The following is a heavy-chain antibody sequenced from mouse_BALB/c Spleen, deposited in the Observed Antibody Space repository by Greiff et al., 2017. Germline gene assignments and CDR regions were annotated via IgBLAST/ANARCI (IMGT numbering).Heavy chain of an antibody. V-gene: IGHV1-9*01. CDR3: AIYYGNYAWFAY. CDR1: GYTFSSYW. CDR2: ILPGSGST. Sequence: VKLQESGAELMKPGASVKISCKATGYTFSSYWIEWVKQRPGHGLEWIGEILPGSGSTNYNEKFKGKATFTADTSSNTAYMQLSSLTSEDSAVYYCAIYYGNYAWFAYWGQGTLVTVSA. J-gene: IGHJ3*01. D-gene: IGHD2-1*01.